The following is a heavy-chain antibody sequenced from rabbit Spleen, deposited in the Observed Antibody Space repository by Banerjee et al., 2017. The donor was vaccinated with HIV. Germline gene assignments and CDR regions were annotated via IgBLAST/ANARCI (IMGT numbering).Heavy chain of an antibody. D-gene: IGHD8-1*01. Sequence: QSLEESGGGLVKPGASLTLTCKASGFSFSSGYDMCWVRQAPGKGLEWIACIYAGSSSSTYSATWAKGRFTLSKTSSTTVTLQMTSLTAADTATYFCARDAGTSFSTYGMDLWGQGTLVTVS. J-gene: IGHJ6*01. CDR1: GFSFSSGYD. V-gene: IGHV1S40*01. CDR3: ARDAGTSFSTYGMDL. CDR2: IYAGSSSST.